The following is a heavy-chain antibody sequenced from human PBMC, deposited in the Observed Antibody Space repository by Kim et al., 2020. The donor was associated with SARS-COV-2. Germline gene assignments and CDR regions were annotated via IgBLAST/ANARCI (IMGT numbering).Heavy chain of an antibody. V-gene: IGHV3-30*18. D-gene: IGHD5-12*01. CDR2: ISYDGSNK. CDR1: GFTFSSYG. J-gene: IGHJ4*02. Sequence: GGSLRLSCAASGFTFSSYGMHWVRQAPGKGLEWVAVISYDGSNKYYADSVKGRFTISRDNSKNTLYLQMNSLGAEDTAVYYCAKDCNSGYDYYFDYWGQGTLVTVSS. CDR3: AKDCNSGYDYYFDY.